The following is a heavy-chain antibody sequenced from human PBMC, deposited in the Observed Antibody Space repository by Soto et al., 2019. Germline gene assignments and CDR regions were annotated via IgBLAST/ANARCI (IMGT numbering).Heavy chain of an antibody. V-gene: IGHV4-30-4*01. D-gene: IGHD3-22*01. CDR1: GGSINSGDYY. CDR3: ASFNYYDSSGPTYYFDY. Sequence: SETLSLTCTVSGGSINSGDYYWSWIRQPPGKGLEWIGYIYYSGSTSYNPSLKSRVTISVDTSKNQFSLKLSSVTAADTAVYYCASFNYYDSSGPTYYFDYWGQGTLVTVSS. CDR2: IYYSGST. J-gene: IGHJ4*02.